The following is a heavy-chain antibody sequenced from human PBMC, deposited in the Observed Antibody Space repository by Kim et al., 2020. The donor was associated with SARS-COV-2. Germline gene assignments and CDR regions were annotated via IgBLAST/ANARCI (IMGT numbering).Heavy chain of an antibody. CDR3: ARHTWELSPHRSYFDY. J-gene: IGHJ4*02. Sequence: SETLSLTCTVSGGSISSSSYYWGWIRQPPGKGLEWIGSIYYSGSTYYNPSLKSRVTISVDTSKNQFSLKLSSVTAADTAVYYCARHTWELSPHRSYFDYWGQGTLVTVSS. CDR1: GGSISSSSYY. V-gene: IGHV4-39*01. CDR2: IYYSGST. D-gene: IGHD1-26*01.